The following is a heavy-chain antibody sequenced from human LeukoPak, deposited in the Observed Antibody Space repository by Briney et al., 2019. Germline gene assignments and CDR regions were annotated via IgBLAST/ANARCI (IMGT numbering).Heavy chain of an antibody. CDR3: AGGRIAVAGYAEYSQH. Sequence: SETLSLTCTVSGGSISSYYWSWIRQPPGKGLEWIGYIYYSGSTNYNPSLKSRVTISVDTSKNQFSLKLSSVTAADTAVYYCAGGRIAVAGYAEYSQHWGQGTLVTVSS. J-gene: IGHJ1*01. D-gene: IGHD6-19*01. V-gene: IGHV4-59*01. CDR1: GGSISSYY. CDR2: IYYSGST.